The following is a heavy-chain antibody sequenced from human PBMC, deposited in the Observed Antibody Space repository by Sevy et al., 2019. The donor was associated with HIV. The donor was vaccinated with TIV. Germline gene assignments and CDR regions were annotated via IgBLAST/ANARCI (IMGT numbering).Heavy chain of an antibody. CDR1: GYTFIGYY. D-gene: IGHD7-27*01. CDR2: INPNTGDT. J-gene: IGHJ5*02. V-gene: IGHV1-2*02. Sequence: ASVKVSCKASGYTFIGYYIHWVRQAPGQGLEWMGWINPNTGDTNYAQKFQGRVTMTRATSISTAYMELNSLTSDDTAVYYCARGSSNWGYNWFDPWGQGTLVTVSS. CDR3: ARGSSNWGYNWFDP.